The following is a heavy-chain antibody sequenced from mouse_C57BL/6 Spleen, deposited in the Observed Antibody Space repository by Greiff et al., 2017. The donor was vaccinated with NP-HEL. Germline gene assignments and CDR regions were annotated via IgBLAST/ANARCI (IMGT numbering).Heavy chain of an antibody. CDR2: IDPETGGT. CDR3: TRDGFLYYYGSSYGWFAY. V-gene: IGHV1-15*01. CDR1: GYTFTDYE. J-gene: IGHJ3*01. Sequence: QVQLQQSGAELVRPGASVTLSCKASGYTFTDYEMHWVKQTPVHGLEWIGAIDPETGGTAYNQKFKGKAILTADKSSSTAYMELRSLTSEDSAVYYCTRDGFLYYYGSSYGWFAYWGQGTLVTVSA. D-gene: IGHD1-1*01.